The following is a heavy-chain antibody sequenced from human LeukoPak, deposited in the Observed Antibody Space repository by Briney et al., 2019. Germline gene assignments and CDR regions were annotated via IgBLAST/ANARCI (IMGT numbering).Heavy chain of an antibody. V-gene: IGHV1-24*01. CDR1: GYTLTELS. D-gene: IGHD3-22*01. CDR2: FDPEDGET. CDR3: ASKNYYDSSGYYYFDY. Sequence: EASVKVSCKVSGYTLTELSMHWVRQAPGKGLEWMGGFDPEDGETIYAQKFQGRVTMTEDTSTDTAYMELSSLRSEDTAVYYCASKNYYDSSGYYYFDYWGQGTLVTVSS. J-gene: IGHJ4*02.